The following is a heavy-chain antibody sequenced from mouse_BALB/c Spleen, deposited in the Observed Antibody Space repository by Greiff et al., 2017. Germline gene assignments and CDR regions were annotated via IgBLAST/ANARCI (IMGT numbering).Heavy chain of an antibody. J-gene: IGHJ4*01. D-gene: IGHD2-14*01. CDR1: GFTFSSFG. CDR3: ARSGTYYAMDY. CDR2: ISSGSSTI. Sequence: EVQLVESGGGLVQPGGSRKLSCAASGFTFSSFGMHWVRQAPEKGLEWVAYISSGSSTIYYADTVKGRFTISRDNPKNTLFLQMTSLRSEDTAMYYCARSGTYYAMDYWGQGTSVTVS. V-gene: IGHV5-17*02.